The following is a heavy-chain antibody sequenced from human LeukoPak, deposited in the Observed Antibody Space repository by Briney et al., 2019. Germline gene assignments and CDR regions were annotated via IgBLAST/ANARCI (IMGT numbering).Heavy chain of an antibody. CDR1: GFTFSSYA. D-gene: IGHD3-3*01. CDR2: ISGSGGST. CDR3: AKDRLRFLQWPDAFDI. Sequence: GGSLRLSCAASGFTFSSYAMSWVRQAPGKGLEWVSAISGSGGSTYYADSVKGRFTISRDNSKNTLYLQMNSLRAEDTAVYYCAKDRLRFLQWPDAFDIWGQGTMVTVSS. V-gene: IGHV3-23*01. J-gene: IGHJ3*02.